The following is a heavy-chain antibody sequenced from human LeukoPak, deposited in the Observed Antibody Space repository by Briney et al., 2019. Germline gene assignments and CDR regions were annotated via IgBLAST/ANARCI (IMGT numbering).Heavy chain of an antibody. J-gene: IGHJ4*02. V-gene: IGHV3-30*18. CDR3: AKSPPSVLRFRTGV. D-gene: IGHD3-3*01. CDR2: ISYDGSNK. CDR1: GFTFSSYG. Sequence: PGGSLRLSCAASGFTFSSYGMHWVRQVPGKGLEWVAVISYDGSNKYYADSVKGRFTISRDNSKNTLYLQMNSLRAEDTAVYYCAKSPPSVLRFRTGVWGQGTLVTVSS.